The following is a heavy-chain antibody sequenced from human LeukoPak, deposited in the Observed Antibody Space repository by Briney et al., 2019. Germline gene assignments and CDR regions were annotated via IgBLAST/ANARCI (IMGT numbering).Heavy chain of an antibody. J-gene: IGHJ4*02. CDR2: IRDDGSTK. CDR3: ARTKTGYSSGWSGDLDY. Sequence: GGSLRLSCAASGFIFSRYGMHWVRQAPGKGLEWVAFIRDDGSTKYYGDSVKGRFTISRDDSKNTLYLQVNSLRAEDTAVYYCARTKTGYSSGWSGDLDYWGQGTLVTVSS. D-gene: IGHD6-19*01. CDR1: GFIFSRYG. V-gene: IGHV3-30*02.